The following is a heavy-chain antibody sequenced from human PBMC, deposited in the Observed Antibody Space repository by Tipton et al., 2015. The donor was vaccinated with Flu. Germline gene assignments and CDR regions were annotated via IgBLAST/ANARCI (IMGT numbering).Heavy chain of an antibody. CDR2: FYTSGST. CDR3: ARDSGSGIQDY. V-gene: IGHV4-4*07. D-gene: IGHD3-10*01. J-gene: IGHJ4*02. Sequence: TLSLTCTVSGGSMRSYYWSWIRQPAGKGLEWIGRFYTSGSTNYHPSLKSRVTMSVDTSKNQFSLRLTSVTAADTAVYYCARDSGSGIQDYWGQGTLVTVSS. CDR1: GGSMRSYY.